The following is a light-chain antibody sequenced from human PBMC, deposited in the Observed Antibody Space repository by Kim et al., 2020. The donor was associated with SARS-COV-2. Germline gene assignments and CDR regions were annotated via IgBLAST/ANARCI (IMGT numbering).Light chain of an antibody. CDR3: AAWDDSLNAVV. Sequence: RVAISCSGSSSNIGSNTVNWYQLLPGTAPKLLIYANNQRPSGVPDRFSGSKSGTSASLAISGLQSEDEADYYCAAWDDSLNAVVFGGGTQLTVL. V-gene: IGLV1-44*01. CDR2: ANN. J-gene: IGLJ2*01. CDR1: SSNIGSNT.